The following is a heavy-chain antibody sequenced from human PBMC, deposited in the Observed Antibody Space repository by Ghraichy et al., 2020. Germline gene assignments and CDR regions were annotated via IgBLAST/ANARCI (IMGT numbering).Heavy chain of an antibody. V-gene: IGHV4-34*01. CDR3: ARGGELHIQTTVTYSYYYGMDV. Sequence: SETLSLTCAVYGGSFSGYYWSWIRQPPGKGLEWIGEINHSGSTNYNPSLKSRVTISVDTSKNQFSLKLSSVTAADTAVYYCARGGELHIQTTVTYSYYYGMDVWGQGTTVTVSS. CDR1: GGSFSGYY. J-gene: IGHJ6*02. D-gene: IGHD4-17*01. CDR2: INHSGST.